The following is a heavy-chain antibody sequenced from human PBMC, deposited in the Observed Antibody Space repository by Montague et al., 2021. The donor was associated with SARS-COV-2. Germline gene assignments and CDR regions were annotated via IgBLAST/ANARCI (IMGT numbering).Heavy chain of an antibody. Sequence: VSPGASLSSDSLSWHWIRQSPSRGLEWLASTYYRPKWYNDSAPSVSGRATVKPDTSRNQFSLHLDSVTPEDTALYFCARKMVSSFDVWGKGTMVIVSS. CDR2: TYYRPKWYN. CDR1: GASLSSDSLS. J-gene: IGHJ3*01. D-gene: IGHD2-8*01. CDR3: ARKMVSSFDV. V-gene: IGHV6-1*01.